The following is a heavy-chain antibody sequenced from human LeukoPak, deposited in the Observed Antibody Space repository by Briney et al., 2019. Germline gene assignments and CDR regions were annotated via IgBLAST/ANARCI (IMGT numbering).Heavy chain of an antibody. CDR2: VKQDGTEK. Sequence: GGFLRFSCEASGLTFIDYWMTWVRQAPGKGLEWVANVKQDGTEKFYVDSVKGRFTISRDNGKNSLYLQMNSLRVEDTAIYYCARAGGTSWADYWGQGTLVTVSS. J-gene: IGHJ4*02. V-gene: IGHV3-7*01. CDR1: GLTFIDYW. CDR3: ARAGGTSWADY. D-gene: IGHD6-13*01.